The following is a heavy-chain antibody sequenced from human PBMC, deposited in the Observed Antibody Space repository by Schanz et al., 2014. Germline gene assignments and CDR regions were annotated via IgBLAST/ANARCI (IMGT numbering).Heavy chain of an antibody. J-gene: IGHJ3*01. V-gene: IGHV3-23*04. Sequence: EVQLVESGGGLVQPGGSLRLSCAASGLTFSNHAMSWVRQAPGKGLEWVSAISGSGDNTFYADSVRGRFTISRDNSRNTLYLQMNSLRAEDTAVYYCARVEGSSGSASSYRALNVWGQGTTVTVSS. CDR2: ISGSGDNT. CDR1: GLTFSNHA. D-gene: IGHD3-10*01. CDR3: ARVEGSSGSASSYRALNV.